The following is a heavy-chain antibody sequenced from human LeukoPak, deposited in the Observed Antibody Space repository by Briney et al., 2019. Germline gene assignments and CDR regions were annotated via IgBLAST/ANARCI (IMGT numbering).Heavy chain of an antibody. CDR1: GFTFGDYA. V-gene: IGHV3-49*04. CDR2: IRSKAYGGTT. D-gene: IGHD4-23*01. Sequence: PGGSLRLSCTASGFTFGDYAMSWVRQAPGKGLEWVGFIRSKAYGGTTEYAASVKGRFTISRDDSKSIAYLQMNSLKTEDTAVYYCTTVGGGNPSSVDYWGQGTLVTVSS. CDR3: TTVGGGNPSSVDY. J-gene: IGHJ4*02.